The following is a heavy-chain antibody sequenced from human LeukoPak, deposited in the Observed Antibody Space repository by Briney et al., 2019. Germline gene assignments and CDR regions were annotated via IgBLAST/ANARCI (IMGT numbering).Heavy chain of an antibody. D-gene: IGHD4-23*01. Sequence: GGSLRLSCAASGFSFSDYWMSWVRQAPGKGLEWVANIKQDGREKYYVDSVKGRFTISRDNAKNSLCLQMNSQRAEDTAIYYCARKMGPYNGGDYWGQGTLVTVSS. V-gene: IGHV3-7*01. CDR2: IKQDGREK. CDR1: GFSFSDYW. J-gene: IGHJ4*02. CDR3: ARKMGPYNGGDY.